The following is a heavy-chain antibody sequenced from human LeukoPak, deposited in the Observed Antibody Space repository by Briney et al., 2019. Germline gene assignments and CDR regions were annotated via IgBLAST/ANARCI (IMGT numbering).Heavy chain of an antibody. D-gene: IGHD6-6*01. CDR2: IIPILGIA. CDR3: AISEYSSSPFDY. J-gene: IGHJ4*02. Sequence: ASVRVSCKASGGTFSSYTISWVRQAPGQGLEWMGRIIPILGIANYAQKFQGRVTITADKSTSTAYMELSSLRSEDTAVYYCAISEYSSSPFDYWGQGTLVTASS. CDR1: GGTFSSYT. V-gene: IGHV1-69*02.